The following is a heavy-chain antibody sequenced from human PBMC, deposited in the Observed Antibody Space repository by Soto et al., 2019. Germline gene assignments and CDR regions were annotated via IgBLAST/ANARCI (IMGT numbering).Heavy chain of an antibody. V-gene: IGHV4-59*13. Sequence: SETLSLTCTVSGGSIGTYYWSWIRQSPGKGMEWIGYIHHSGSTYYNPSLESRLTMSVDTSRNQLLLQLNSVTAADTAIYYCARESAGSHKNNWFDPWGQGTLVTVSS. D-gene: IGHD3-10*01. CDR3: ARESAGSHKNNWFDP. CDR1: GGSIGTYY. J-gene: IGHJ5*02. CDR2: IHHSGST.